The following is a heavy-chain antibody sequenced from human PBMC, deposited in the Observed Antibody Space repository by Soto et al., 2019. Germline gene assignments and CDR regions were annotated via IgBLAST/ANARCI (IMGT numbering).Heavy chain of an antibody. D-gene: IGHD5-12*01. CDR1: GFTFSSYA. CDR2: ISGSSGST. Sequence: PGGSLSLSCAASGFTFSSYALSWVRQAPGKGLEWVSAISGSSGSTYYADSVKGRSTISRDNSKNTVYLQMNSLRAEDTAVYYCALDSSGYEAKFDYWGQGTLVTVSS. J-gene: IGHJ4*02. CDR3: ALDSSGYEAKFDY. V-gene: IGHV3-23*01.